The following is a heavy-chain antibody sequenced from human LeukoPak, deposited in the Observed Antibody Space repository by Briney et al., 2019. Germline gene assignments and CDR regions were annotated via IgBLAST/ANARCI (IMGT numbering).Heavy chain of an antibody. Sequence: SETLSLTCSVSGGSLSSSYWSWIRQPPGKGLEWLGYVSYSGSTNYNPSPKSRVTISIDTSRSQFSLKLTSVTAADTALYFCARFAGLDAFDIWGQGTLVTVSS. J-gene: IGHJ3*02. CDR2: VSYSGST. CDR1: GGSLSSSY. D-gene: IGHD6-13*01. V-gene: IGHV4-59*13. CDR3: ARFAGLDAFDI.